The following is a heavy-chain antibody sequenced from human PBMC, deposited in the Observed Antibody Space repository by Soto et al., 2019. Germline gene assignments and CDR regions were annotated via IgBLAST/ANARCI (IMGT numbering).Heavy chain of an antibody. Sequence: DVQLLESGGGLVQPGGSLTLSCAASRFTFSDFAMSWVRQAPGKGLEWVSSIGGLGSDTYYADPVKGRFTISRDNSKNTLYLQMVGQGDEDTALYYCAKDAVPYNVKWDGFDSWGQGTLVIVS. J-gene: IGHJ5*01. CDR3: AKDAVPYNVKWDGFDS. D-gene: IGHD1-26*01. V-gene: IGHV3-23*01. CDR1: RFTFSDFA. CDR2: IGGLGSDT.